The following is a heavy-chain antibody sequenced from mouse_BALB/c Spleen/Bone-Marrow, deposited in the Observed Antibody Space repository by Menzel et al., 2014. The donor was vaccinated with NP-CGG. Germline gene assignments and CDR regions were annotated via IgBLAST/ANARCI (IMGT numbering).Heavy chain of an antibody. CDR3: TIPTARACFDY. D-gene: IGHD3-2*01. Sequence: VQLQQSGAELVKPGASVKMSCKASGYTFTSYWMHWVKQRPGRGLEWIGVIDPSDSYTSYNQKFKGKATLTVDTSSSTAYMQLSSLTSEDSAVYYCTIPTARACFDYWGQGTTLTVSS. V-gene: IGHV1S127*01. CDR1: GYTFTSYW. CDR2: IDPSDSYT. J-gene: IGHJ2*01.